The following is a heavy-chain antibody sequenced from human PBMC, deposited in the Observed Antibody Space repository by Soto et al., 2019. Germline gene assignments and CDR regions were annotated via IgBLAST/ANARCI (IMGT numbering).Heavy chain of an antibody. D-gene: IGHD6-13*01. CDR2: MNPNSGNT. J-gene: IGHJ5*02. CDR3: ARGYGSSWFDNWFDP. Sequence: ASVKVSCKASGYTFTSYDINWVRQATGQGLEWMGWMNPNSGNTGYAQKFQGRVTMTRNTSISTAYMELSSLRSEDTAVYYCARGYGSSWFDNWFDPWGQGTLVTVSS. V-gene: IGHV1-8*01. CDR1: GYTFTSYD.